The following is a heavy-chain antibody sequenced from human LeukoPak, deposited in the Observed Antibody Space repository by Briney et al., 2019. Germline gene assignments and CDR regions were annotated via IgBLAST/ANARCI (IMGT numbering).Heavy chain of an antibody. J-gene: IGHJ4*02. Sequence: PGGSLRLSCAASGFTFSSYEMNWVRQAPGKGLEWVSYISSSGSTIYYADSVKGRFTISRDNAKNSLYLQMNSLRAEDTAVYYCARDALYDSSGYSLDYWGQGTLVTVPS. CDR1: GFTFSSYE. V-gene: IGHV3-48*03. D-gene: IGHD3-22*01. CDR2: ISSSGSTI. CDR3: ARDALYDSSGYSLDY.